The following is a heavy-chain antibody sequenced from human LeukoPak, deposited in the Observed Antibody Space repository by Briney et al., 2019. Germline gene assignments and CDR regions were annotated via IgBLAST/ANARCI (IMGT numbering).Heavy chain of an antibody. CDR3: ARDRVSEDAFDI. CDR1: GYTFTSYY. Sequence: ASVKVSCKASGYTFTSYYMHWVRQAPGQGLEWMGIINPSGGSTSYAQKFRGRVTMTRDMSTSTVYMELSSLRSEDTAVYYCARDRVSEDAFDIWGQGTMVTVSS. J-gene: IGHJ3*02. V-gene: IGHV1-46*01. D-gene: IGHD3-16*02. CDR2: INPSGGST.